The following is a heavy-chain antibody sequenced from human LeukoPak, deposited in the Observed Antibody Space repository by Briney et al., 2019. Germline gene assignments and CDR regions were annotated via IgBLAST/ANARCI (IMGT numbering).Heavy chain of an antibody. CDR3: ARVGEDCSGGSCPDY. CDR1: GYTFTSYG. CDR2: ISAYNGNT. J-gene: IGHJ4*02. V-gene: IGHV1-18*04. D-gene: IGHD2-15*01. Sequence: ASVKVSCKASGYTFTSYGISWVRQAPGQGLEWMGWISAYNGNTNYAQKLQGRVTMTTDTSTSTAYMELRSLRSDDTAVYYCARVGEDCSGGSCPDYWGQGTLVTVPS.